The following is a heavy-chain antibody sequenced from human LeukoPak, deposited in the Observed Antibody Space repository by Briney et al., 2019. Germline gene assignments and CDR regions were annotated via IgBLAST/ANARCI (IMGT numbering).Heavy chain of an antibody. J-gene: IGHJ4*02. CDR1: GFTFSSYG. V-gene: IGHV3-30*18. D-gene: IGHD1-26*01. Sequence: GGSLRPSCAASGFTFSSYGMHWVRQAPGKGLEWVAVISYDGSNKYYADSVKGRFTISRDNSKNTLYLQMNSLRAEDTAVYYCAKEAPLIVGVDYFDYWGQGTLVTVSS. CDR3: AKEAPLIVGVDYFDY. CDR2: ISYDGSNK.